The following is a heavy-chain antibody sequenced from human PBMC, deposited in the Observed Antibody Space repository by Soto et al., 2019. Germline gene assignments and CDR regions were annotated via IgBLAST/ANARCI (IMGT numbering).Heavy chain of an antibody. CDR1: GGSISSYY. D-gene: IGHD6-6*01. Sequence: PSETLSLTFTVSGGSISSYYWSCIRQPPGKGLEWIVYIYYSGSTNYNPSLKSRVTISVDTSKKQFSLKLSSVTAADTAVYYCARVASPRSIAARNQNYYYSGMDVWGQGTTVTVSS. V-gene: IGHV4-59*01. J-gene: IGHJ6*02. CDR2: IYYSGST. CDR3: ARVASPRSIAARNQNYYYSGMDV.